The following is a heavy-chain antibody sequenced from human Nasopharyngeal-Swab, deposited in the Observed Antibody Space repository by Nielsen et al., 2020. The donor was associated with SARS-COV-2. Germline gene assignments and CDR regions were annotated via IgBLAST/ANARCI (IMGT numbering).Heavy chain of an antibody. CDR2: IAHDASNE. CDR1: GFTFSSFG. Sequence: GESLKISCAASGFTFSSFGMHWVRQAPGKGLEWVAFIAHDASNEYYGDSVKGRFSISRDSSKNTLYLQMDSLRGEDTAVYYCARDAPGDYGAFYWGRGTLVTVSS. J-gene: IGHJ4*02. CDR3: ARDAPGDYGAFY. V-gene: IGHV3-30*03. D-gene: IGHD4-17*01.